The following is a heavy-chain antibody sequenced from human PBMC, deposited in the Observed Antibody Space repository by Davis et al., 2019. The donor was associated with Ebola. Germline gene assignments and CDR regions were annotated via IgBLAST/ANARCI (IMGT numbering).Heavy chain of an antibody. CDR3: AKDLGYCSGGSCYDWFDP. D-gene: IGHD2-15*01. J-gene: IGHJ5*02. CDR1: GFTFSSYG. CDR2: ILYDGSNK. V-gene: IGHV3-30*18. Sequence: GESLKISCAASGFTFSSYGMHWVRQAPGKGLEWVAVILYDGSNKYYADSVKGRFTISRDNSKNTLYLQMNSLRAEDTAVYYCAKDLGYCSGGSCYDWFDPWGQGTLVTVSS.